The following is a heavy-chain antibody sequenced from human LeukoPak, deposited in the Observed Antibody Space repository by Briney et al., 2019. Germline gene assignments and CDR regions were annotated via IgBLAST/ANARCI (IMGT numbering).Heavy chain of an antibody. D-gene: IGHD5-24*01. CDR2: IARNGEST. CDR3: ARGREVEFDS. V-gene: IGHV3-64*02. Sequence: GGSLRLSCAASGFSFSIFALHWVRQAPGTELEYVSGIARNGESTYYADSVKGRFTISRDDAKNTLSLQMGGLRVEDMAVYYCARGREVEFDSWGQGTLVTVSS. J-gene: IGHJ4*02. CDR1: GFSFSIFA.